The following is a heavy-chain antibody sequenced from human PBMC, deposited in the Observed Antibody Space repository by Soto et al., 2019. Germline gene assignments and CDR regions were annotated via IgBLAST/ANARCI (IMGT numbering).Heavy chain of an antibody. CDR2: ISAHNGNT. CDR3: ARGRYGYY. V-gene: IGHV1-18*01. D-gene: IGHD1-1*01. J-gene: IGHJ4*02. CDR1: GYAFTTYG. Sequence: QVHLVQSGAEVKKPGASVKVSCQASGYAFTTYGITWVRQAPGQGLEWMGWISAHNGNTNYAQKLQGRVTVTRDTSTSTAYMELRSLRSGDTPVYYCARGRYGYYWGQGALVTVSS.